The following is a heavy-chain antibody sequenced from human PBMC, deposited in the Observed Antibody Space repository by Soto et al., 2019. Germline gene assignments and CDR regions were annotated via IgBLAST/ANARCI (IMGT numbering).Heavy chain of an antibody. CDR1: GFTFSSYS. D-gene: IGHD3-10*01. CDR3: ARAGGRYDYYYMDV. V-gene: IGHV3-21*01. J-gene: IGHJ6*03. CDR2: ISSSSSYI. Sequence: EVQLVESGGGLVKPGGSLRLSCAASGFTFSSYSMNWVRQAPGKGLEWVSSISSSSSYIYYADSVKGRFTISRDNDKNSLYLQMNSLRAEDTAVYYCARAGGRYDYYYMDVWGKGTTVTVSS.